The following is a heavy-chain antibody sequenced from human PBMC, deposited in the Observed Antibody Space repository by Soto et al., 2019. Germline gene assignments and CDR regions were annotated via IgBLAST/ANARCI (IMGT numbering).Heavy chain of an antibody. CDR3: ARALVIMGNYGNFDY. D-gene: IGHD3-9*01. CDR1: GGTFSSYA. J-gene: IGHJ4*02. Sequence: QVQLVQSGAEVKTPGSSVKVSCKASGGTFSSYAISWVRQAPGQGLEWLGGIIPIFGTANYAQKFQGRVPITADESTSTAYMELSSLRSEDTAVYYCARALVIMGNYGNFDYWGQGTLVTVSS. V-gene: IGHV1-69*01. CDR2: IIPIFGTA.